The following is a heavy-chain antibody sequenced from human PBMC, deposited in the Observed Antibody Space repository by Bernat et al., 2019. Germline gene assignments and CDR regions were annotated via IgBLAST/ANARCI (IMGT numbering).Heavy chain of an antibody. CDR2: IWYDGSNK. CDR3: ARSREVAGTRSYYYYYGMDV. J-gene: IGHJ6*02. D-gene: IGHD6-19*01. V-gene: IGHV3-33*01. CDR1: GFTFSSYG. Sequence: QVQLVESGGGVVQPGRSLRLSCAASGFTFSSYGMHWVRQAPGKGLAWVAVIWYDGSNKCYAACVKCRFTISRDNSKNTLYLQMNSLRAEDTAVYYCARSREVAGTRSYYYYYGMDVWGQGTTVTVSS.